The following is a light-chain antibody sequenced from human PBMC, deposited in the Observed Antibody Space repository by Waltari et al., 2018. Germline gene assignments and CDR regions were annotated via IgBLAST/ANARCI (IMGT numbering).Light chain of an antibody. Sequence: VILTQSPATLSLSPGERATLSCRASQSVSGYLAWYQQKPGQAPRLLIYAASSRATGIPDRFSGSGSGTEFTLTISSLEPEDFAVYYCQNFGSSPYSFGQGTKVEIK. CDR1: QSVSGY. V-gene: IGKV3-20*01. CDR3: QNFGSSPYS. J-gene: IGKJ2*03. CDR2: AAS.